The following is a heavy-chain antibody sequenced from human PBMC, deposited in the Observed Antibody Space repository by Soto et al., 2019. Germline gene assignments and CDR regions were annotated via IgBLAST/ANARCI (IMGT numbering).Heavy chain of an antibody. D-gene: IGHD4-17*01. CDR1: GYTFTSYY. V-gene: IGHV1-46*01. J-gene: IGHJ3*02. CDR3: ARGGYGDYATDAFDI. CDR2: INPSGGST. Sequence: GASVKVSCKASGYTFTSYYMHWVRQAPGQGLEWMGIINPSGGSTSYAQKFQGRVTMTRDTSTSTVYMELSSLRSEDTAVYYCARGGYGDYATDAFDIWGQGTMVTVSS.